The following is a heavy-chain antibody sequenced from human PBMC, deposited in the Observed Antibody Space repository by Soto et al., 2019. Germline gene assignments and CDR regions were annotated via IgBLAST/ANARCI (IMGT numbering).Heavy chain of an antibody. CDR2: ISGYNGYP. V-gene: IGHV1-18*04. J-gene: IGHJ4*02. CDR1: GYIFTNYG. Sequence: QIHLVQSGAEVRKPGASVNVSCKTSGYIFTNYGVSWVRQAPGEGLEVVGWISGYNGYPKYGQRFQGRVTLSTDTSTTTGYMELRNLRSDDTAVYYCARGSSGAVYDYWGQGTLLTVSS. D-gene: IGHD3-16*01. CDR3: ARGSSGAVYDY.